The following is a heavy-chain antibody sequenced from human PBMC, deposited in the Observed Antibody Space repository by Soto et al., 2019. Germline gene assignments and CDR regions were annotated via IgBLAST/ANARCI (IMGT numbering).Heavy chain of an antibody. D-gene: IGHD3-10*01. Sequence: QVQLQESGPGLVKPSGTLSLTCAVSGGSISSSNWWSWVRQPPGKGLEWIGEIYHSGNTNYNPSLKRRDTIAVDKSRNQFSLKLSSVTAADTAVYYCASRWGEGRVDYWGQGTLVTVSS. J-gene: IGHJ4*02. CDR1: GGSISSSNW. V-gene: IGHV4-4*02. CDR2: IYHSGNT. CDR3: ASRWGEGRVDY.